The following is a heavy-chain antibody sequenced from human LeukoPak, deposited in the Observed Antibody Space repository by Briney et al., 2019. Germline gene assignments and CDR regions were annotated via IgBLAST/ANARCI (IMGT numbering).Heavy chain of an antibody. D-gene: IGHD3-9*01. V-gene: IGHV3-33*01. Sequence: GSLRLSCAASGFTFSSYGMHWVRQAPGKGLEWVAVIWYDGSNKYYADSAKGRFTISRDNSKNTLYLQMNSLRAEDTAVYYCARDRDILTGYYGGPLYYFDYWGQGTLVTVSS. CDR1: GFTFSSYG. CDR2: IWYDGSNK. CDR3: ARDRDILTGYYGGPLYYFDY. J-gene: IGHJ4*02.